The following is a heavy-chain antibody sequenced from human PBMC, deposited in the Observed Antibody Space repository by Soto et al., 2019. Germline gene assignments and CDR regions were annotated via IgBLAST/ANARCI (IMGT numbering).Heavy chain of an antibody. CDR2: KYYRSKWYI. CDR3: VSLTGNSWLDS. CDR1: GDSVSSNSAV. V-gene: IGHV6-1*01. Sequence: QVPLQQSGPALVKPSQTLSLTCAISGDSVSSNSAVWNWIRQAPSRVLEWLGRKYYRSKWYIDYALSVKSRITSIPDISNNQVSPHLNAVTPDDTAVYYCVSLTGNSWLDSWGQGTLVTVSS. D-gene: IGHD7-27*01. J-gene: IGHJ5*01.